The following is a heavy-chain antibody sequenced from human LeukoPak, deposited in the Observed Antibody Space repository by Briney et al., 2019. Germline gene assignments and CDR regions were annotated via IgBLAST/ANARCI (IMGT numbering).Heavy chain of an antibody. CDR2: INAGNGNT. D-gene: IGHD2-15*01. J-gene: IGHJ4*02. V-gene: IGHV1-3*01. Sequence: ASVKVSCKASGYTFTSYAMHWVRQAPGQRLEWMGWINAGNGNTKYSQKFQGRVTITRDTSASTAYMELSSLRSEDTAVYYCARGVVVVAAVDHWGQGTLVTVSS. CDR1: GYTFTSYA. CDR3: ARGVVVVAAVDH.